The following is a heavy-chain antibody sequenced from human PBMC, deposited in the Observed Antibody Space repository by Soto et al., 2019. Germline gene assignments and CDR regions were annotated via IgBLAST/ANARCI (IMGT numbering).Heavy chain of an antibody. D-gene: IGHD6-19*01. CDR3: ERPAVYYYGMAV. CDR2: IKSDGSST. V-gene: IGHV3-74*01. CDR1: GFIFSNYW. J-gene: IGHJ6*02. Sequence: EVQLVESGGGLVQPGGSLRLSCAASGFIFSNYWMHWVRQAPGKGLVWVSRIKSDGSSTTNADSVRGRFTISRDNAKNRLYLKMTSLRAEDTAVYYCERPAVYYYGMAVWAKGPRSPSP.